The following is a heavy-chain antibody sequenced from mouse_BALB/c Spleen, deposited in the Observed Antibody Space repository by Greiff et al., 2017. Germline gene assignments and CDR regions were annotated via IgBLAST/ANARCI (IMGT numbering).Heavy chain of an antibody. CDR2: IWAGGST. D-gene: IGHD2-14*01. Sequence: QVQLQQSGPGLVAPSQSLSITCTVSGFSLTSYGVHWVRQPPGKGLEWLGVIWAGGSTNYNSALMSRLSISKDNSKSQVFLKMNSLQTDDTAMYYCAREGEARRYYYAMDYWGQGTSVTVSS. J-gene: IGHJ4*01. V-gene: IGHV2-9*02. CDR3: AREGEARRYYYAMDY. CDR1: GFSLTSYG.